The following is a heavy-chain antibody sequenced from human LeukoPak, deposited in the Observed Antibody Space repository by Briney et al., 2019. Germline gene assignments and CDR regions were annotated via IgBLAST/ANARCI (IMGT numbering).Heavy chain of an antibody. J-gene: IGHJ3*02. CDR1: GFTFDDYA. CDR2: ISWNSGSI. D-gene: IGHD2-21*02. Sequence: PGGSLRLSCAASGFTFDDYAMHWVRQAPGKGLEWVSGISWNSGSIGHADSVKGRFTISRDNAKNSLYLQMNSLRAEDTALYYCAKDKAAGVVVTAIHDAFDIWGQGTMVTVSS. CDR3: AKDKAAGVVVTAIHDAFDI. V-gene: IGHV3-9*01.